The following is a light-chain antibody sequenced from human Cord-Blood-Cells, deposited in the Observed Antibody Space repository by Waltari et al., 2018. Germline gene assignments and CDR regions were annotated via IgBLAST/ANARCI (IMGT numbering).Light chain of an antibody. J-gene: IGKJ2*03. CDR3: QQYGSSPPYS. V-gene: IGKV3-20*01. Sequence: EIVLTQSPGALSLYPGESATFSCRASQSVSSSYLAWYQQKPGQAPRLLIYGASSRATGIPDRFSGSGSGTDFTLTISRLEPEDFAVYYCQQYGSSPPYSFGQGTKLEIK. CDR1: QSVSSSY. CDR2: GAS.